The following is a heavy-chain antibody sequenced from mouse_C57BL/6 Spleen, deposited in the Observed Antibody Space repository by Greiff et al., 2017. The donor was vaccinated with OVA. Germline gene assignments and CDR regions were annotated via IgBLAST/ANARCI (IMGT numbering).Heavy chain of an antibody. J-gene: IGHJ2*01. Sequence: ESGPGLVKPSQSLSLTCSVTGYSITSGYYWNWIRQFPGNKLEWMGYISYDGSNNYNPSLKNRISITRDTSKNQFFLKLNSVTTEDTATYYCARSLRYYFDYWGQGTTLTVSS. CDR2: ISYDGSN. CDR1: GYSITSGYY. V-gene: IGHV3-6*01. CDR3: ARSLRYYFDY.